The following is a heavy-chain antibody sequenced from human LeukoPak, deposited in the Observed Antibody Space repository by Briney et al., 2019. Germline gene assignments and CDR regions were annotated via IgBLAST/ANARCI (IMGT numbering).Heavy chain of an antibody. D-gene: IGHD6-6*01. CDR1: GYTFTGYY. J-gene: IGHJ4*02. V-gene: IGHV1-2*02. Sequence: GASVKVSCKASGYTFTGYYMHWVRQAPGQGLEWMGWINPNSGGTNYAQKFQGRVTMTRDTSISTAYMELSRLRSDDTAVYYCARKGHQTAARRGTTFDYWGQGTLVTVSS. CDR2: INPNSGGT. CDR3: ARKGHQTAARRGTTFDY.